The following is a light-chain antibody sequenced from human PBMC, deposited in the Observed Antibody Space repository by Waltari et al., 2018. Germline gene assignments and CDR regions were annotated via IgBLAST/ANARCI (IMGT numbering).Light chain of an antibody. CDR1: QRLRST. CDR3: QQYDSWPWT. V-gene: IGKV3D-15*01. CDR2: GTS. J-gene: IGKJ1*01. Sequence: SCRPSQRLRSTIAWFQQKTRQTPRLLISGTSTRATGIPARFSGSGSGTDVRLTISSLQPEDFAIYCCQQYDSWPWTFGQGTRVE.